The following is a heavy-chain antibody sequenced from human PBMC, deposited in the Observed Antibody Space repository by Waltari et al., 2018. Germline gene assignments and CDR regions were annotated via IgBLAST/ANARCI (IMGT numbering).Heavy chain of an antibody. Sequence: QVQLQESGPGLVKPSETLSLTCTVSGGSISSYYWSWIRQPPGKGLEWIGYIYYSGSTNHNPSLKSRVTISVDTSKNQFSLKLSSVTAADTAVYYCARGIDPYYYYYMDVWGKGTTVTISS. CDR3: ARGIDPYYYYYMDV. V-gene: IGHV4-59*01. CDR1: GGSISSYY. CDR2: IYYSGST. J-gene: IGHJ6*03.